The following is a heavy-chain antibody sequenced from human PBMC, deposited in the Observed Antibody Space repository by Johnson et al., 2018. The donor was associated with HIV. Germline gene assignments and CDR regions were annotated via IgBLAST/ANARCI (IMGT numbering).Heavy chain of an antibody. CDR1: GFTFSSYW. J-gene: IGHJ3*02. CDR2: IIGDGSGI. D-gene: IGHD1-26*01. V-gene: IGHV3-74*01. Sequence: EVQLVESGGGLVQPGGSLRLSCAASGFTFSSYWMHWVRQGPGKGLVLVSRIIGDGSGITYADSVKGRFTISRDNAKNTLYLQMNSLRAEDTAVYYCARDRGLWERNGAGAFDIWGQGTMVTVSS. CDR3: ARDRGLWERNGAGAFDI.